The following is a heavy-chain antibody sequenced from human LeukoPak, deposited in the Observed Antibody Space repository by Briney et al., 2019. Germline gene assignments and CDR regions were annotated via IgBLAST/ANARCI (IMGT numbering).Heavy chain of an antibody. J-gene: IGHJ5*02. Sequence: GGALRLSCAASGFTFSSYAMHWVRQAPGKGLEWVAVISYDGSNKYYADSVKGRFTISRDNSKNTLYLQMNSLRAEDTAVYYCARGDWRPVDTMIVVPGGFDPWGQGTLVTVSS. CDR1: GFTFSSYA. V-gene: IGHV3-30-3*01. CDR3: ARGDWRPVDTMIVVPGGFDP. D-gene: IGHD3-22*01. CDR2: ISYDGSNK.